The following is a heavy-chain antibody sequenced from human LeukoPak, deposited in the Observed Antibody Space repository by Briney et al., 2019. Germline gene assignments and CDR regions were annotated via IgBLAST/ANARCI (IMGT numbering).Heavy chain of an antibody. CDR2: IYTSGST. J-gene: IGHJ1*01. V-gene: IGHV4-4*07. CDR1: GGSISSYY. Sequence: SETLSLTCTVSGGSISSYYWSWIRQPAGKGLEWIGRIYTSGSTNYNPSLKSRVTISVDTSKNQFSLKVSSVTAADTAVYYCATYSSTGIFQHWGQGTLVTVSS. D-gene: IGHD6-13*01. CDR3: ATYSSTGIFQH.